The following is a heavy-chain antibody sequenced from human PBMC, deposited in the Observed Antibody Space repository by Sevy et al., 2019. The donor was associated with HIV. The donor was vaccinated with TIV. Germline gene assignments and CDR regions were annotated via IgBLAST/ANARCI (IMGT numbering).Heavy chain of an antibody. V-gene: IGHV3-48*01. J-gene: IGHJ4*02. Sequence: GGSLRLSCAASGFDFKLYVMNWVRQAPGKGLEWVSHISMSGTAIFYADSVKGRFTVSRDNDNNSVHLQMNSLRADDTAVYYCARVGPGWQYFDFWGQGIPVTVSS. CDR3: ARVGPGWQYFDF. D-gene: IGHD2-15*01. CDR1: GFDFKLYV. CDR2: ISMSGTAI.